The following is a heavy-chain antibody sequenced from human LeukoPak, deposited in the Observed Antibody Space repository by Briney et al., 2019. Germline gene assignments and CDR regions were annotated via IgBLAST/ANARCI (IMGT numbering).Heavy chain of an antibody. CDR3: ARRNHYFYYMDV. CDR2: IFPSGSA. CDR1: GGSISSYY. J-gene: IGHJ6*03. V-gene: IGHV4-4*09. Sequence: SETLSLTCTVSGGSISSYYWSWIRQSPVKGLEWIGYIFPSGSAFYNPSLESRVTISLDTSENQFSLTLSSVTAADTAVYYCARRNHYFYYMDVWGKGTTVTVSS.